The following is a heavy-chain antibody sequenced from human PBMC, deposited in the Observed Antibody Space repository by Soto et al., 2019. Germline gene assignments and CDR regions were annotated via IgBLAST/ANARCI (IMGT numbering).Heavy chain of an antibody. CDR3: ARAEYSSSWGSYYFDD. CDR1: GYTFTGYY. J-gene: IGHJ4*02. Sequence: ASVKVSCKASGYTFTGYYMHWVRQAPGQGLEWMGWINPNSGGTNYAQKFQGWVTMTRDTSISTAYMELSRLRSDDTAVYYCARAEYSSSWGSYYFDDWGQGTLVTVSS. D-gene: IGHD6-13*01. V-gene: IGHV1-2*04. CDR2: INPNSGGT.